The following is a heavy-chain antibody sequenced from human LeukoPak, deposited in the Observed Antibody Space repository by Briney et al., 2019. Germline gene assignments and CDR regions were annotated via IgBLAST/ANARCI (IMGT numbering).Heavy chain of an antibody. Sequence: SETLSLTCTVSGGSISNFYWSWIRQPAGKGLEWIGRIFTRGSTNYNPSLKSRVTMSVDTSKNQFSVKLNSVTAADTAVYYCARHSLWIQLWSTFDYWGQGTLVTVSS. CDR1: GGSISNFY. V-gene: IGHV4-4*07. CDR3: ARHSLWIQLWSTFDY. J-gene: IGHJ4*02. D-gene: IGHD5-18*01. CDR2: IFTRGST.